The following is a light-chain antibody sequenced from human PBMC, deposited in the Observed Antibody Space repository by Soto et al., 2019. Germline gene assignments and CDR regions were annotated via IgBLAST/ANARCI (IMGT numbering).Light chain of an antibody. V-gene: IGKV1-9*01. J-gene: IGKJ1*01. CDR1: QGIRNY. CDR2: IAS. CDR3: QQYNSYPWT. Sequence: DIQLTQSPSFLSASVGDRVTITCRASQGIRNYLAWYQQKPGRAPKLLIYIASTLQSGVPSRFSGSYSGTEFTLTITSLQPDDFATYYCQQYNSYPWTFGQGTKVDIK.